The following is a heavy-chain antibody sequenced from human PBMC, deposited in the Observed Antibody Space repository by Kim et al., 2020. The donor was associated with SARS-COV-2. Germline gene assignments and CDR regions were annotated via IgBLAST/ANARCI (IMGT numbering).Heavy chain of an antibody. V-gene: IGHV4-34*01. CDR3: ARYESIVGATHYFDY. J-gene: IGHJ4*02. Sequence: PALKSRVTISVDTSKNPFSLKLSSVTAADTAVYYCARYESIVGATHYFDYWGQGTLVTVSS. D-gene: IGHD1-26*01.